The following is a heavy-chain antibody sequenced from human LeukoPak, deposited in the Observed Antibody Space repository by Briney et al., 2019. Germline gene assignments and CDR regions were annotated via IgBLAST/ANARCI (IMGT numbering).Heavy chain of an antibody. J-gene: IGHJ6*02. V-gene: IGHV3-23*01. Sequence: GGSLRLSCAASGFTFSRYVMSWVRQAPGKGLEWVSATSGSGGSTYYADSVKGRFTISRDNSKNTLYLQMNSLRAADTAVYYCARGQYCTTTSCYSDYYYYYGMDVWGQGTTVTVSS. CDR3: ARGQYCTTTSCYSDYYYYYGMDV. D-gene: IGHD2-2*01. CDR2: TSGSGGST. CDR1: GFTFSRYV.